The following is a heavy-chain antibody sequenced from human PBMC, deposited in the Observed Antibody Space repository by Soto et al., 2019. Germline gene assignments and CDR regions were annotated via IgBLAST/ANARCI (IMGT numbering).Heavy chain of an antibody. CDR2: IYYTGST. Sequence: QVQLQESGPGLVKPSETLSLTCTVSGYSVSSDNYYWRWIRQPPGKGLESIGYIYYTGSTNYNPSLKSRVTISVVTSKNQFSLNLTSVTAADTAVYYCARGARRGYTSGYGMAVWGQGTTVTVSS. J-gene: IGHJ6*02. CDR3: ARGARRGYTSGYGMAV. CDR1: GYSVSSDNYY. D-gene: IGHD5-18*01. V-gene: IGHV4-61*01.